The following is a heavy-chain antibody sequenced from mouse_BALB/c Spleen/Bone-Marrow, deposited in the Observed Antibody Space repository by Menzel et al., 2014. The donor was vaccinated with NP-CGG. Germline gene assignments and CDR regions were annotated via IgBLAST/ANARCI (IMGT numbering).Heavy chain of an antibody. D-gene: IGHD1-1*01. Sequence: EVQVVESGGGLVKPGGSLKLSCAASGFTFSDYYMYWVRQTPEKRLEWVATISDGGSYTYYPDSVKGRFTISRDNAKSNLYLQMSSLKSEDTAMYYCANYYGSTWFAYWGQGTLVTVSA. CDR2: ISDGGSYT. J-gene: IGHJ3*01. CDR1: GFTFSDYY. V-gene: IGHV5-4*02. CDR3: ANYYGSTWFAY.